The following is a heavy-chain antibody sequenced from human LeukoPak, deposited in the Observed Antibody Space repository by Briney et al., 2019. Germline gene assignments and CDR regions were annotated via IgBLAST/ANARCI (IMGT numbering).Heavy chain of an antibody. D-gene: IGHD2-8*01. CDR2: INPNSGDT. J-gene: IGHJ5*02. V-gene: IGHV1-2*02. CDR3: ARDRGYCKKGVCHREWFDP. CDR1: GYTFTGYF. Sequence: ASVKVSCKASGYTFTGYFMHWVRQAPGQGLEWMGWINPNSGDTNYAQNFQGRVTMTRDTSISTAYMELSSLRSDDTAVYYCARDRGYCKKGVCHREWFDPWGQGALVTVSS.